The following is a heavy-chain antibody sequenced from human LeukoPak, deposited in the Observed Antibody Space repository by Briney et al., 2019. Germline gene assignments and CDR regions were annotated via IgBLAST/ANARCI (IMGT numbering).Heavy chain of an antibody. CDR3: ARGAYASAWYAFDI. V-gene: IGHV4-59*12. J-gene: IGHJ3*02. CDR2: VYYTGSS. Sequence: PSETLSLTCTVSGGSIGTYYWSWIQQPPGKGLEWIGYVYYTGSSNSDPSLKSRVTMFVDTSKNQLSLRLSSVSALDTAVYYCARGAYASAWYAFDIWGPGTGVSVTS. D-gene: IGHD6-19*01. CDR1: GGSIGTYY.